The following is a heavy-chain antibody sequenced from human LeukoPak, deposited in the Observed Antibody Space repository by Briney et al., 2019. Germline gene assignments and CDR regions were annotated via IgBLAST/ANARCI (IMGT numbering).Heavy chain of an antibody. Sequence: ASVKVSCKASGYTFTSYYMHWVRQAPGQGLEWMGIINPSGGSTSYAQKFQGRVTMTRDTSTSTVYMELSSLRSEDTAVYYCARDIAARRQGSDIDYWGQGTLVTVSS. V-gene: IGHV1-46*01. CDR2: INPSGGST. D-gene: IGHD6-6*01. CDR3: ARDIAARRQGSDIDY. J-gene: IGHJ4*02. CDR1: GYTFTSYY.